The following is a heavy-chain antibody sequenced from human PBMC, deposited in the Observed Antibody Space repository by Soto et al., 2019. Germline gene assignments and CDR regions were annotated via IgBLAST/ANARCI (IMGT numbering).Heavy chain of an antibody. CDR3: ARGDIVATEYYYYGMDV. CDR2: IYYSGST. J-gene: IGHJ6*02. Sequence: SETLSLTCTVSGGSISSGDYYWSWIRQPPGKGLEWIGYIYYSGSTYYNPSLKSRVTISVDTSKNQFSLKLSSVTAADTAVYYCARGDIVATEYYYYGMDVWGQGTTVTV. V-gene: IGHV4-30-4*01. D-gene: IGHD5-12*01. CDR1: GGSISSGDYY.